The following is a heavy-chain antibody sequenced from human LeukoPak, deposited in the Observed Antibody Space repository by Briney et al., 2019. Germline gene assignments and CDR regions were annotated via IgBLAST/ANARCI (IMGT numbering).Heavy chain of an antibody. CDR1: GFSLSKRGMR. CDR3: ARLQGSSWELWFDL. CDR2: IDWDDDK. J-gene: IGHJ5*02. D-gene: IGHD6-13*01. V-gene: IGHV2-70*04. Sequence: SGPTLVNPTQTLTLTCTFSGFSLSKRGMRVRWIRQPPGKALEWLARIDWDDDKFYSTSLKTRLTISKDTSKNQVVLTMTNMDPVDTATYYCARLQGSSWELWFDLWGQGTLVTVSS.